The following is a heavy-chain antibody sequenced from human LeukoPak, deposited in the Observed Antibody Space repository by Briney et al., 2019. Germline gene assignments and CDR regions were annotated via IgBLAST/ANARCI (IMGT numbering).Heavy chain of an antibody. CDR2: ISSLGVST. V-gene: IGHV3-23*01. CDR1: GVTFSSYT. J-gene: IGHJ4*02. D-gene: IGHD3-10*01. Sequence: GGSLRLSCADSGVTFSSYTMNWVRQAPGKGLEWVSGISSLGVSTYYADSVKGRFTISRDNSKNTLYLHMDRLGTADTAVYYCATVGVGWVAFEYWGQGALVTVSS. CDR3: ATVGVGWVAFEY.